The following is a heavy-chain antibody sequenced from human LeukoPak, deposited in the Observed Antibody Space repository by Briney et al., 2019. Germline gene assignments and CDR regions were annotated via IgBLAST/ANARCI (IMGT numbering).Heavy chain of an antibody. CDR2: IDSAGTT. V-gene: IGHV3-13*04. CDR1: GFTFSSND. D-gene: IGHD3-16*01. Sequence: GGSLRLSCAASGFTFSSNDMHWVRQPTGKGLEWVSGIDSAGTTYYPGSAKGRLTISRENAKNSLYLQMNNLRAEDTAVYYCARGWGQGLKATFSYWGQGTLVTVSS. J-gene: IGHJ4*02. CDR3: ARGWGQGLKATFSY.